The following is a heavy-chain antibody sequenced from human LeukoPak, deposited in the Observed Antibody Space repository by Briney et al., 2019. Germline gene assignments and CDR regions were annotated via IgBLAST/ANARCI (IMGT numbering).Heavy chain of an antibody. CDR3: ASGGRYSGSYSVVDY. CDR2: IYSGGTT. CDR1: GFTVSSNY. J-gene: IGHJ4*02. V-gene: IGHV3-53*01. D-gene: IGHD1-26*01. Sequence: PGGSLRLSCATSGFTVSSNYMSWVRQAPGRGLEWVSVIYSGGTTYYADSVKGRFTVSRDSSKNTRYLQMNSLRAEDTAVYYCASGGRYSGSYSVVDYWGQGTLATVSS.